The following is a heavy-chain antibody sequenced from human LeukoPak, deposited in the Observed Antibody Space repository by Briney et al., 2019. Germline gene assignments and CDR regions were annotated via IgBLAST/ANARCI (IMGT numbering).Heavy chain of an antibody. CDR3: AKDSYYYGSGSYQDY. Sequence: GGSLRLSCAASGFTFSSYAMSWVRQAPGKGLEWVSAISGSGGSTYYADSVKGRFTISRDNSKNTLYLQMNSLRAEDTAVYYCAKDSYYYGSGSYQDYWGQGTLVTVSS. CDR2: ISGSGGST. CDR1: GFTFSSYA. J-gene: IGHJ4*02. D-gene: IGHD3-10*01. V-gene: IGHV3-23*01.